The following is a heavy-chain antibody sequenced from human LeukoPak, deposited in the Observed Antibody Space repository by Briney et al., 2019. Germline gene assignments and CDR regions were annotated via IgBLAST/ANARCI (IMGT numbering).Heavy chain of an antibody. Sequence: ASVKASCKASGYTFTGYYMHWVRQAPGQGLEWMGWINPNSGGTNYAQKFQGRVTMTRDTSISTAYMELSRLRSDDTAVYYCAREGYDFWSGYYSDFDYWGQGTLVTVSS. CDR2: INPNSGGT. D-gene: IGHD3-3*01. J-gene: IGHJ4*02. CDR1: GYTFTGYY. V-gene: IGHV1-2*02. CDR3: AREGYDFWSGYYSDFDY.